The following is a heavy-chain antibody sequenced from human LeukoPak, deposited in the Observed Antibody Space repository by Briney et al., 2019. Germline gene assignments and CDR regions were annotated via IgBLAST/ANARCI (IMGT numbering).Heavy chain of an antibody. CDR3: ARSTDTARVTLSY. CDR1: GYTITSYY. D-gene: IGHD5-18*01. V-gene: IGHV1-8*03. CDR2: MNPNSGNT. J-gene: IGHJ4*02. Sequence: ASVKVSCKASGYTITSYYINWVRQATGQGLEWMGWMNPNSGNTDYAQKFQGRVTITRNTSISTAYMELSSLRSEDTAVYYCARSTDTARVTLSYWGQGTLVTVSS.